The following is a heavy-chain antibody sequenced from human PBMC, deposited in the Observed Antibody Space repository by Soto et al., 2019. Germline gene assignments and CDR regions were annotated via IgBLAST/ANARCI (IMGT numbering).Heavy chain of an antibody. CDR2: IKEDGSQK. Sequence: GGSLRLSCAASGFTFSRHWMTWVRQAPGKGLEYVANIKEDGSQKYYVDSVKGRFTISRDNAKNSVYLQMNSLRAEDTALYYCARDTYGDYGQVLDYWGQGTLVTVPS. CDR3: ARDTYGDYGQVLDY. D-gene: IGHD4-17*01. V-gene: IGHV3-7*01. CDR1: GFTFSRHW. J-gene: IGHJ4*02.